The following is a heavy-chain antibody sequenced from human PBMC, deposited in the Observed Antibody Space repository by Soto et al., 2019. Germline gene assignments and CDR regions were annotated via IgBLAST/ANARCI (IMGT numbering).Heavy chain of an antibody. Sequence: GSLLLSCSASGCTFSSYGMHGVRQAPGKGLEWVAVIWYDGSNKYYADSVKGRFTISRDNSKNTLYLQMNSLGAEDTAVYYCARGNRSSGYYFDYWGQGTLVTVYS. CDR2: IWYDGSNK. V-gene: IGHV3-33*01. CDR3: ARGNRSSGYYFDY. J-gene: IGHJ4*02. D-gene: IGHD1-1*01. CDR1: GCTFSSYG.